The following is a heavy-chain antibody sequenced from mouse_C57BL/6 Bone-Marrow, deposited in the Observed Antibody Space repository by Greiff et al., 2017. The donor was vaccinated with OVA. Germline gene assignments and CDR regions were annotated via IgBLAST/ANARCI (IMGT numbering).Heavy chain of an antibody. CDR2: IDPEDGEP. J-gene: IGHJ2*01. V-gene: IGHV14-2*01. Sequence: VQLQQSGAELVKPGASVKLSCTASGFNIKDYYMHWVKQRTEQGLEWIGRIDPEDGEPKYAPKYQGKATITADTPSNTAALQLSSLTSEDTAVYFWARDGYYVDYWGQGTTLTVSS. D-gene: IGHD2-3*01. CDR1: GFNIKDYY. CDR3: ARDGYYVDY.